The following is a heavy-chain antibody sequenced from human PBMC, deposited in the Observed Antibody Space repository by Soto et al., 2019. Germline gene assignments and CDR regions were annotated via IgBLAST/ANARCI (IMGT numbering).Heavy chain of an antibody. CDR3: VMVDNYVTPTPQDV. V-gene: IGHV1-18*01. Sequence: GASVKVSCKASGYTFTSYAISWVRQAPGQGLEWMGWISPYTGNTHSATKVQGRLTMTTDTSTSTAYMDLGSLTSDDTAVYYCVMVDNYVTPTPQDVWGQGTTVTVSS. CDR1: GYTFTSYA. J-gene: IGHJ6*02. CDR2: ISPYTGNT. D-gene: IGHD3-16*01.